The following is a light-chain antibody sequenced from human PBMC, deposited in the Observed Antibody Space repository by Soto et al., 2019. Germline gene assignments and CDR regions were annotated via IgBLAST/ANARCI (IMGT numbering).Light chain of an antibody. J-gene: IGLJ2*01. V-gene: IGLV4-69*01. CDR3: KTWGTGIVV. CDR1: SGHSSHA. Sequence: QLVLTQSPSASASLGASVKLTCTLSSGHSSHAIAWHQQQPEKGPRYLMNLNSDGSHSKGDGIPDRFSGSSSGAERYLTISSLQSEDEADYYCKTWGTGIVVFGGGTKLTVL. CDR2: LNSDGSH.